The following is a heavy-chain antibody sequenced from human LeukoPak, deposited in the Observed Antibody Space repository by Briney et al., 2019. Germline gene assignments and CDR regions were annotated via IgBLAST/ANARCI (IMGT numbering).Heavy chain of an antibody. V-gene: IGHV3-11*01. J-gene: IGHJ6*03. Sequence: GGSLRLSCAASGFTFSDYYMSWIRQAPGKGLEWVSYISNSGSTIYYADSVKGRFTISRDNAKNSLYLQMNSLRAEDTAVYYCARDRCSSTSCYANYYYYMDVWGKGTTVTVSS. CDR1: GFTFSDYY. D-gene: IGHD2-2*01. CDR3: ARDRCSSTSCYANYYYYMDV. CDR2: ISNSGSTI.